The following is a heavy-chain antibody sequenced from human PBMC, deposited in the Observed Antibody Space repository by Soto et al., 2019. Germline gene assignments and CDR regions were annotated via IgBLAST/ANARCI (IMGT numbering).Heavy chain of an antibody. CDR3: AKDASCYSCGA. CDR2: IRYGGST. D-gene: IGHD2-15*01. CDR1: GGSISSSNFY. J-gene: IGHJ4*02. Sequence: SETLSLTCAVSGGSISSSNFYWGWFRQPPGKGLVWIGSIRYGGSTYYSPSLESRVTISVDTSKNQFSLNVSSVTAADTAVYYCAKDASCYSCGAWGQGALVTVSS. V-gene: IGHV4-39*01.